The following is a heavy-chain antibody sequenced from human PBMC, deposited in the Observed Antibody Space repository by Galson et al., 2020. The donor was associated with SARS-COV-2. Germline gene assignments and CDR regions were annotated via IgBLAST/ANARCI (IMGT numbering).Heavy chain of an antibody. CDR2: ISYDGTPT. D-gene: IGHD2-2*01. Sequence: GGSLRLSCAASGFALSNSAMHWVRQAPGKGLEWVAIISYDGTPTYNSDSVKGRFTLSRDISKNTLYLQMNRLRPEDTAVYYCARETDERTSSWDDCWGQGALVSVSS. CDR3: ARETDERTSSWDDC. CDR1: GFALSNSA. V-gene: IGHV3-30*04. J-gene: IGHJ4*02.